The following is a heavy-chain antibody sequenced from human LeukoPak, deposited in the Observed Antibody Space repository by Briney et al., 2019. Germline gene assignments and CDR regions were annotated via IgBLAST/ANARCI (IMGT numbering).Heavy chain of an antibody. Sequence: GGSLRLSCAASGFTFDDYAMHWVRQAPGKGLEWVSGISWNSGSIGYADSVKGRFTISRDNAKNSLYLQMNSLRAEDTAVYYCAKDLLLWFGDAFDIWGQGTMVTVSS. V-gene: IGHV3-9*01. CDR2: ISWNSGSI. CDR3: AKDLLLWFGDAFDI. CDR1: GFTFDDYA. J-gene: IGHJ3*02. D-gene: IGHD3-10*01.